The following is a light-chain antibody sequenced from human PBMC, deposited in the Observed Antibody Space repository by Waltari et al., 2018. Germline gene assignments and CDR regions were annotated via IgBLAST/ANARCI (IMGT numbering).Light chain of an antibody. Sequence: QSALTQPPSASGTPGQRVTISCSGGGSNIGSNFLSWYKQLPGSAPKLLMYRTDERPSGVPDRFSGSKSGTSGSLAISGLRAEDEADYYCAAWDGRLSSWLFGGGTTLTVL. CDR3: AAWDGRLSSWL. CDR1: GSNIGSNF. V-gene: IGLV1-47*01. CDR2: RTD. J-gene: IGLJ3*02.